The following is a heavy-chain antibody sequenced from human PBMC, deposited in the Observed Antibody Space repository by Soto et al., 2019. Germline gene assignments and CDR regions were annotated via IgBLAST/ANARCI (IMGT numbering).Heavy chain of an antibody. V-gene: IGHV4-59*01. J-gene: IGHJ5*02. Sequence: SETLSLTCTVSGGSISSYYWSWIRPPPGKGLECIGYIYYSGSTNYNPSLMSRVTISVDTSKNQFSLKLSSVTAADTAVYYCARGAAGRSNWFDPWGQGTLVTVSS. CDR3: ARGAAGRSNWFDP. D-gene: IGHD6-13*01. CDR1: GGSISSYY. CDR2: IYYSGST.